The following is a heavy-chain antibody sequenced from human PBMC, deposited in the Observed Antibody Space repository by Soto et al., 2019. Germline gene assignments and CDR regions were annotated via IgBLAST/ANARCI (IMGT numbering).Heavy chain of an antibody. CDR1: GFTFDDKA. Sequence: SGFTFDDKAMHWVRQAPEKGLQWVSGINWKSDIGYADSVKGRFTISRDTSNGIAYLQMNSLNIEDSAVYYCSGAESPDTAYFSLYWGHGTPVTVSS. CDR3: SGAESPDTAYFSLY. D-gene: IGHD1-26*01. V-gene: IGHV3-9*01. J-gene: IGHJ4*01. CDR2: INWKSDI.